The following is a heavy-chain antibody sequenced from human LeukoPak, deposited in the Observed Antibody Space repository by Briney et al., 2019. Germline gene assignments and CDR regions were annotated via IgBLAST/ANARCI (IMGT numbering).Heavy chain of an antibody. D-gene: IGHD3-9*01. V-gene: IGHV4-59*01. CDR2: IYYSGST. J-gene: IGHJ4*02. CDR1: GGSISSYY. Sequence: SETLSLTCSVSGGSISSYYWSWIRQPPGKGLEWLGNIYYSGSTNYNPSLKSRDTISVDTSKNQFSLKLTSVAAADTVFYYRQRAAYEILTGYYIAPIFDYWGQGTLVTVSS. CDR3: QRAAYEILTGYYIAPIFDY.